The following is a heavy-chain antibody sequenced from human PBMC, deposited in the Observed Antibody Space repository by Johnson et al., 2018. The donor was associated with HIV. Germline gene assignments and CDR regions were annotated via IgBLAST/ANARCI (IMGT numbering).Heavy chain of an antibody. D-gene: IGHD3-10*01. CDR1: GFTFGDYA. J-gene: IGHJ3*02. V-gene: IGHV3-9*01. Sequence: VQLVECGGGFVQPGRSLRLSCAASGFTFGDYAMHWVRQAPGKGLDGASGVSWNSGSIGYAALVTGRFTIPRDHAKNSLYLPMNGLKTEDTAVYYCTTDSLDYYGSGSPSGVVAFDIWGQGTMVTVSS. CDR2: VSWNSGSI. CDR3: TTDSLDYYGSGSPSGVVAFDI.